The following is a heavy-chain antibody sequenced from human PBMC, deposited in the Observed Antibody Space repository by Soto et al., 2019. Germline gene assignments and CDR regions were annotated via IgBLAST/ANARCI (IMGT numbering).Heavy chain of an antibody. CDR2: ITWNSRVL. V-gene: IGHV3-9*01. CDR3: AKGRYDFWSPYYFDS. D-gene: IGHD3-3*01. CDR1: GLNFDDFA. J-gene: IGHJ4*02. Sequence: GGSLRLSCVGTGLNFDDFAMHWVRQAPGKGLEWVSGITWNSRVLAYADSVKGRFTISRDNARNSLYPQMDSLRDEDTALYYCAKGRYDFWSPYYFDSWGQGTLVTVSS.